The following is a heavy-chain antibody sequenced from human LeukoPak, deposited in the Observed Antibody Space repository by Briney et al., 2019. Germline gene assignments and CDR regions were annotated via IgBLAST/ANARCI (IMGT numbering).Heavy chain of an antibody. D-gene: IGHD5-24*01. CDR2: ISHDGRNE. CDR3: AKGPRRWLDMGYFAY. CDR1: GFTFSSYD. J-gene: IGHJ4*02. V-gene: IGHV3-30*18. Sequence: GGSLRPSCAASGFTFSSYDMHWVRQAPGKGLEWVAFISHDGRNEHYADSVKGRFTISRDTSKNTLYLQMKTLRVEDTAAYYCAKGPRRWLDMGYFAYWGQGTLVTVSS.